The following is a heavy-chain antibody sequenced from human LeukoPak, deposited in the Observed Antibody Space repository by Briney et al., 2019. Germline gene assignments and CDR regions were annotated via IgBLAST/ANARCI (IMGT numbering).Heavy chain of an antibody. CDR3: ARGGGNYYDSSGYGNWLDP. V-gene: IGHV3-30*02. CDR1: GFTFSSYG. Sequence: GGSLRLSCAASGFTFSSYGMHWVRQAPGKGLEWVAFIRYDGSNKYYADSVKGRLTISRDNSKNTLYLHVNSLRPEDTAVYYCARGGGNYYDSSGYGNWLDPWGQGTLVTVSS. CDR2: IRYDGSNK. J-gene: IGHJ5*02. D-gene: IGHD3-22*01.